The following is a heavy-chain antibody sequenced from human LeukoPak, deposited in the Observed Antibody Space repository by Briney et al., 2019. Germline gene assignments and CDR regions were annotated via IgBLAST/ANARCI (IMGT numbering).Heavy chain of an antibody. CDR2: IYHSGST. Sequence: SETLSLTCAVYGGSFSGYYWGWIRQPPGKGLEWIGSIYHSGSTFYNPSLKSRVTISVDTSKNQFSLKLSSVTAADTAMFYCARGLGPGNWFDPWGQGTLVTVSS. CDR3: ARGLGPGNWFDP. J-gene: IGHJ5*02. D-gene: IGHD3-10*01. V-gene: IGHV4-38-2*01. CDR1: GGSFSGYY.